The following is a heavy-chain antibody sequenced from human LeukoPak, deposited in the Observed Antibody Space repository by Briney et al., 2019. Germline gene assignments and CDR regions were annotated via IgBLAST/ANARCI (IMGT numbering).Heavy chain of an antibody. CDR3: AKDISSGWPYCFDY. CDR2: IYSGGNT. D-gene: IGHD6-19*01. V-gene: IGHV3-53*01. CDR1: GLTVSSNC. J-gene: IGHJ4*02. Sequence: GGSLRLSCAASGLTVSSNCMSWVRQAPGKGLEWVSFIYSGGNTYYADSVKGRFTISRDNSKNTVHLQMNSLRAEDTAMYYCAKDISSGWPYCFDYWGQGTLVTVSS.